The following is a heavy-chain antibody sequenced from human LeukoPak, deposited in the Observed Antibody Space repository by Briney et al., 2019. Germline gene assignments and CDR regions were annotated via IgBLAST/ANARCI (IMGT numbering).Heavy chain of an antibody. CDR2: ISGSGSTT. D-gene: IGHD6-13*01. J-gene: IGHJ6*03. Sequence: GGSLRLSCAASGFIFSKHYMSWIRQAPGKGLEWVSYISGSGSTTYYADSVKGRFTIPRDNAKNSLYLQMNSLRAEDTAVYYCARGAAAGTYYYMDVWGKGTTVTVSS. CDR1: GFIFSKHY. V-gene: IGHV3-11*04. CDR3: ARGAAAGTYYYMDV.